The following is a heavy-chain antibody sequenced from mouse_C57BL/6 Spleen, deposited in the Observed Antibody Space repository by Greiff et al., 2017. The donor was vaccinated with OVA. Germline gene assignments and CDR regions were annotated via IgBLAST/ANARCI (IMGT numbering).Heavy chain of an antibody. CDR3: TREGMGLRKGFDY. D-gene: IGHD2-4*01. Sequence: QVQLQQSGAELVRPGASVTLSCKASGYTFTDYEMHWVKQTPVHGLEWIGAIDPETGGTAYNQKFKGKAILTADKSSSTAYMELRSLTSEDSAVYDCTREGMGLRKGFDYWGQGTTLTVAS. CDR2: IDPETGGT. V-gene: IGHV1-15*01. J-gene: IGHJ2*01. CDR1: GYTFTDYE.